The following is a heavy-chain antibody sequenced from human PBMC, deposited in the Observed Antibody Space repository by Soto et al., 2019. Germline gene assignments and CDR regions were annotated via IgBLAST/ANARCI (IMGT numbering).Heavy chain of an antibody. Sequence: GGSLRLSCAASGFPISNYSLNWVRQPPGKGLEWISYISGVTGTIHYADSVQGRFTISTDNAQNSLSLQMGSLRDEDTAIYYCVRDHYYAFDIWGQGTMVTVSS. D-gene: IGHD2-21*01. J-gene: IGHJ3*02. CDR2: ISGVTGTI. CDR1: GFPISNYS. CDR3: VRDHYYAFDI. V-gene: IGHV3-48*02.